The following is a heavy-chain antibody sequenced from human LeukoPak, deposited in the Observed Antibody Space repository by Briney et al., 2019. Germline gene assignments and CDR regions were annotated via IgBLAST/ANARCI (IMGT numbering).Heavy chain of an antibody. J-gene: IGHJ6*03. V-gene: IGHV5-51*01. Sequence: GESLKISCKGPGYSFTSYWIGWVRQMPGKGLEWMGIIYPGDSDTRYSPSFQGQVTISADKSISTAYLQWSSLRASDTAMYYCARSPIDYYYYMDVWGKGTTVTVSS. CDR1: GYSFTSYW. CDR3: ARSPIDYYYYMDV. CDR2: IYPGDSDT.